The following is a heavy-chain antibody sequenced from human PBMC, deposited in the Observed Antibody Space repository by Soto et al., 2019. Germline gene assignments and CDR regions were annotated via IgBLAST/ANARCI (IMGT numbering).Heavy chain of an antibody. CDR2: IIPILGIA. Sequence: QVQLVQSGAEVKKPGSSVKVSCKASGGTFSSYTISWVRQAPGQGLEWMGRIIPILGIANYAQKFQGRVTITADKSTSTAYMELSSLRSEDTAVYYCARVPDYYGSGSYQLSDDWGQGTLVTVSS. J-gene: IGHJ4*02. CDR3: ARVPDYYGSGSYQLSDD. CDR1: GGTFSSYT. D-gene: IGHD3-10*01. V-gene: IGHV1-69*02.